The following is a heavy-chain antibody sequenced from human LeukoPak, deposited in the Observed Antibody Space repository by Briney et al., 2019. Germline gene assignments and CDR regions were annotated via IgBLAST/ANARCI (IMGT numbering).Heavy chain of an antibody. CDR2: IYYSGST. J-gene: IGHJ4*02. D-gene: IGHD3-9*01. Sequence: SQTLSLTCTVSGGSISSGDYHWSRIRQPPGKGLEWIGYIYYSGSTYYNPSLKSRVSISVDTSKNQFSLKLSSVTAADKAVYYCARDRYFIGFDYWGQGTLVAVSS. CDR3: ARDRYFIGFDY. CDR1: GGSISSGDYH. V-gene: IGHV4-30-4*01.